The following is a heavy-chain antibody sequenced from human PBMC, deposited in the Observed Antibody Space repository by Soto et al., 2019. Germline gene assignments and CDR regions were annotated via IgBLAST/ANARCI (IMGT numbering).Heavy chain of an antibody. V-gene: IGHV1-2*04. Sequence: QVQLVQSGAEVGKPEASVTVSCRSSGDSFNDYYIHWVRQAPGQGFEWMGWINPNGGVTKYAQKFQGWVSMTRDTSIRTVYMQLSRLRSDDTAVYYCARESGGATATLDYYYFYMDVWGTGTTVTVSS. CDR3: ARESGGATATLDYYYFYMDV. D-gene: IGHD5-12*01. CDR1: GDSFNDYY. CDR2: INPNGGVT. J-gene: IGHJ6*03.